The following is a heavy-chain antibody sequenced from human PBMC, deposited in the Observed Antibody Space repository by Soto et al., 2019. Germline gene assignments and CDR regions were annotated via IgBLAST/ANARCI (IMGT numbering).Heavy chain of an antibody. Sequence: PGGSLRLSCAASGFTFSSYGMHWVRQAPGKGLEWVAVIWYDGSNKYYADSVKGRFTISRDNSKNTLYLQMNSLRAEDTAVYYCARAKSAYCGGDCYPDCQQWGQDTLVIVSS. CDR1: GFTFSSYG. CDR3: ARAKSAYCGGDCYPDCQQ. CDR2: IWYDGSNK. D-gene: IGHD2-21*02. J-gene: IGHJ1*01. V-gene: IGHV3-33*01.